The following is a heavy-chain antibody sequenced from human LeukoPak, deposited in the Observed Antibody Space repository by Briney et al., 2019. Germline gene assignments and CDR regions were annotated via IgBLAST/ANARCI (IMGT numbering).Heavy chain of an antibody. J-gene: IGHJ4*02. Sequence: GASVKVSCKASGYTFTSYGISWVRQAPGHGLEWMGWISAYNGYTNYAQKLQGRVTMTTDTSTSTAYMELRSLRSDDTAVYYCARASGYDFWSGYPPFDYWGQGTLVTVSS. D-gene: IGHD3-3*01. CDR1: GYTFTSYG. CDR2: ISAYNGYT. V-gene: IGHV1-18*01. CDR3: ARASGYDFWSGYPPFDY.